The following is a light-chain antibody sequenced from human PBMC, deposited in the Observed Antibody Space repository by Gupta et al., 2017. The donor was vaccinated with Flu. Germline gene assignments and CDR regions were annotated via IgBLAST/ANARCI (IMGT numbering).Light chain of an antibody. J-gene: IGLJ3*02. Sequence: GSSSDIGGYNYVPWYQQHPGKAPTLIIYGVPERPSGVPDRFSGSTSGPTASLTVSGLQAEDEADYFCASYACSHNLWVSGRGTKLTVL. CDR1: SSDIGGYNY. CDR2: GVP. V-gene: IGLV2-8*01. CDR3: ASYACSHNLWV.